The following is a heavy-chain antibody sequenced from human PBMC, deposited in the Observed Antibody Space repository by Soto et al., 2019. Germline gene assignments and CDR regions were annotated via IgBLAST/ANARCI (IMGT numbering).Heavy chain of an antibody. CDR1: GFTFSSYA. D-gene: IGHD6-13*01. CDR2: ISYDGSNK. V-gene: IGHV3-30-3*01. CDR3: ARDQGVIAAALNYYYYYGMDV. Sequence: QVQLAESGGGVVQPGRSLRLSCAASGFTFSSYAMHWVRQAPGKGLEWVAVISYDGSNKYYADSVKGRFTISRDNSKNTLYLQMNSLRAEDTAVYYCARDQGVIAAALNYYYYYGMDVWGQGTTVTVSS. J-gene: IGHJ6*02.